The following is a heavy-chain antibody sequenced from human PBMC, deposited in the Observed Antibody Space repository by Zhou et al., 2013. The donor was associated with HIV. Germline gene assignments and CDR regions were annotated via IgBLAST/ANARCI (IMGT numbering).Heavy chain of an antibody. D-gene: IGHD1-1*01. CDR3: SRDPNFGQA. J-gene: IGHJ5*02. CDR2: ISAYNGNT. CDR1: G. V-gene: IGHV1-2*02. Sequence: QVQLVQSGAEVKKPGASVKVSCKASGQGLEWMGWISAYNGNTNYAQKLQGRVTMTRDTSISTAYMELSGLRSDDTAVYYCSRDPNFGQAWGQGTLVTVSS.